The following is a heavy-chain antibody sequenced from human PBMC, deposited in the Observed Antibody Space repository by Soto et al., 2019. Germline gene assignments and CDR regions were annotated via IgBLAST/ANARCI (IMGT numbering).Heavy chain of an antibody. CDR1: GFTFDDTD. J-gene: IGHJ4*02. CDR2: INWKSDI. Sequence: ALSLSGAVSGFTFDDTDIPCVRQSPEKGLEWVSGINWKSDIGYADSVKGRFTISRDNAENSLYLQMNSLRAEDTALYYCAISQDRGGRTTFIYWGQGTQVPVSS. D-gene: IGHD3-16*01. V-gene: IGHV3-9*01. CDR3: AISQDRGGRTTFIY.